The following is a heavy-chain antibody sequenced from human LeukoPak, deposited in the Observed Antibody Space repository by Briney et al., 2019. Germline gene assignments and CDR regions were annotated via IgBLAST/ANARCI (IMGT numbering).Heavy chain of an antibody. CDR1: GYTFTGNY. CDR2: VNTNSGGT. CDR3: ARYATGYSSSWYLNWFDP. V-gene: IGHV1-2*02. Sequence: GASVKVSCKASGYTFTGNYMHWVRHTPGQGLEWMGWVNTNSGGTNYAQKFQSRVTMTRDTSFSAAYMELSRLRSDDTAVYYCARYATGYSSSWYLNWFDPWVQGTLVTVSS. D-gene: IGHD6-13*01. J-gene: IGHJ5*02.